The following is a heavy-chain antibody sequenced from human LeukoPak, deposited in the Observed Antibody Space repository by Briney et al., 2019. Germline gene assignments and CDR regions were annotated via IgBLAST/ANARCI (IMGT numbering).Heavy chain of an antibody. D-gene: IGHD3-22*01. CDR2: ISGSGGTT. J-gene: IGHJ3*02. CDR1: GFTFSSYA. CDR3: TYDSSGYQNKRDAFDI. Sequence: GGSLRLSCAASGFTFSSYAMSWVRQAPGKGLEWVSGISGSGGTTSYADSVKGRFTISRDNSKNTLYLQMNSLRAEDTAVYYCTYDSSGYQNKRDAFDIWGQGTMVTVSS. V-gene: IGHV3-23*01.